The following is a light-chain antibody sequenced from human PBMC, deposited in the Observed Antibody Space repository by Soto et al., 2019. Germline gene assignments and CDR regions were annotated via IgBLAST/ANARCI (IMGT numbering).Light chain of an antibody. V-gene: IGLV2-14*01. CDR1: SSDVGGYNY. Sequence: QSALTQPASVSGSPGQSITIFCTGTSSDVGGYNYVSWYQQYPGKAPKLMIYEVNNRPSGVSNRFSGSKSGNTASLTISGLQAYDEADYYCSSYTTENTRVFGGGTKLTVL. CDR2: EVN. J-gene: IGLJ2*01. CDR3: SSYTTENTRV.